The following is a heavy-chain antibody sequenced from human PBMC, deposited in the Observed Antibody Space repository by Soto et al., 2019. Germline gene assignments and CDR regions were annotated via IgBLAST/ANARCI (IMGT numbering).Heavy chain of an antibody. J-gene: IGHJ3*01. V-gene: IGHV3-7*01. CDR2: INQDATQK. Sequence: GGSLRLSCAASGFTFSSYSMNWVRQVSGKGLEWVANINQDATQKYYVDSVKGRFTISRDNAKNSLYLQMNSLRVEDTAVYYCARANAIDVWGQGIMVTVSS. CDR3: ARANAIDV. CDR1: GFTFSSYS.